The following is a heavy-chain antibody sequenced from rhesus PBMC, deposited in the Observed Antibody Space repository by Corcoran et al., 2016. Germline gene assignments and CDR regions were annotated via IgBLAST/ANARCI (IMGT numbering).Heavy chain of an antibody. J-gene: IGHJ4*01. V-gene: IGHV3-54*02. Sequence: EVQLVESGGGLVQPGGSLRLSCAASGFTFSSYGMHWVRQAPGKGLEWVAVISYDGSKKYYADSEKDRITISRDNSKYMLYRQMNNLKLEDTAVYYCARVGSRTTSKFGYFDYWGQGVLVTVSS. CDR1: GFTFSSYG. D-gene: IGHD1-26*01. CDR2: ISYDGSKK. CDR3: ARVGSRTTSKFGYFDY.